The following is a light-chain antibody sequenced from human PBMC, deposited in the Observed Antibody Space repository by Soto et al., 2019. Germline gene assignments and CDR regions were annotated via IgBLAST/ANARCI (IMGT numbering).Light chain of an antibody. J-gene: IGKJ1*01. CDR1: QSISTN. CDR3: QQYNFWPLT. V-gene: IGKV3-15*01. Sequence: EIVMTQSPATLSLSPGERATLSCRASQSISTNLAWYQQKPGQAPRLLIYDTSTRATGIPARFSGSGSGTEFTLTISSLQSEDFAVYSCQQYNFWPLTFGQGTKVDIK. CDR2: DTS.